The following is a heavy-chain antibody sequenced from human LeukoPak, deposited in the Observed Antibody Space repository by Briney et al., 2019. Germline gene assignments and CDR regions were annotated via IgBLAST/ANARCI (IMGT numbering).Heavy chain of an antibody. J-gene: IGHJ4*02. D-gene: IGHD2-15*01. V-gene: IGHV3-23*01. CDR3: AKTLGYCSGGSCYSGVIDY. Sequence: PGGSLRLSCAASGFTFSSYAMSWVRQTPGKGLEWVSVISGSGGSTYYADSMKGRFTISRDNSKNTLYLQMNSLRAEDTAVYYCAKTLGYCSGGSCYSGVIDYWGQGTLVTVSS. CDR2: ISGSGGST. CDR1: GFTFSSYA.